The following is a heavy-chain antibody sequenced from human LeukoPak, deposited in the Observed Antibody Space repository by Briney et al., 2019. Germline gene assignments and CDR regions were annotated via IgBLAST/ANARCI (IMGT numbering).Heavy chain of an antibody. CDR2: IKSKTDGGTT. D-gene: IGHD3-3*01. Sequence: GGSLRLSCAASGFTFSNAWMSRVRQAPGKGLEWVGRIKSKTDGGTTDYAAPVKGRFTISRDDSKNTLYLQMNSLGAEDTALYYCARIRGITIFGVLISEDIWGRGTMVTVSS. J-gene: IGHJ3*02. V-gene: IGHV3-15*01. CDR1: GFTFSNAW. CDR3: ARIRGITIFGVLISEDI.